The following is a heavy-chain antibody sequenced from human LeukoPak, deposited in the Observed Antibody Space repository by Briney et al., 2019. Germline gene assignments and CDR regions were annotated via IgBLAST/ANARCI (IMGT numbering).Heavy chain of an antibody. Sequence: KASETLSLTCTVSGGSISSYYWSWIRQPPGKGLEWIGYIYYSGSTNYNPSLKSRVTISVDTSKNQFSLKLSSVTAADTAVYYCARSYYYGSSGYPDAFDIWGQGTMVTVSS. V-gene: IGHV4-59*01. CDR1: GGSISSYY. J-gene: IGHJ3*02. CDR3: ARSYYYGSSGYPDAFDI. D-gene: IGHD3-22*01. CDR2: IYYSGST.